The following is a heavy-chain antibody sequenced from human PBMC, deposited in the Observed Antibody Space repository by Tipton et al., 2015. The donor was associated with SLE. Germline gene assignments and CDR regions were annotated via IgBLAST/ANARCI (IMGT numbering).Heavy chain of an antibody. D-gene: IGHD5-18*01. CDR2: IYYSGGT. CDR3: ARGRYSYGLHLDY. J-gene: IGHJ4*02. V-gene: IGHV4-30-4*08. CDR1: GGSISSSSYY. Sequence: TLSLTCTVSGGSISSSSYYWGWIRQPPGKGLEWIGYIYYSGGTYYNPSLKSRVTISVDTSKNQFSLKLSSVTAADTAVYYCARGRYSYGLHLDYWGQGTLVTVSS.